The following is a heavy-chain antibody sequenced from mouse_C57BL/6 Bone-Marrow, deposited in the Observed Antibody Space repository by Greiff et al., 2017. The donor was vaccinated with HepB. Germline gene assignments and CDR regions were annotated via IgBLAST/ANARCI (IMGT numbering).Heavy chain of an antibody. V-gene: IGHV8-8*01. CDR3: ARIHGYLAFAY. CDR1: GFSLSTFGMG. Sequence: QVTLKVSGPGILQPSQTLSLTCSFSGFSLSTFGMGVGWLRQPSGKGLEWLVHLWWDDDKYYNPALKSRLTISKDTSKNQVFLRIASVYTADTATYYCARIHGYLAFAYWGQGTTLTVSS. D-gene: IGHD2-3*01. J-gene: IGHJ2*01. CDR2: LWWDDDK.